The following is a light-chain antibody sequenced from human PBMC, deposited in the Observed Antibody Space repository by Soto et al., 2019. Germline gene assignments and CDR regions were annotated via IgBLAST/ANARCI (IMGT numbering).Light chain of an antibody. V-gene: IGLV1-51*01. CDR2: DDN. Sequence: QSVMTQPPSVSAAPGQKVTISCSGSSSNIGGNSVSWYQQLPGTAPKLLIYDDNKRPSGIPDRFSGSKSGTSATLGITGFQTGDEADYYCGPWDSSLSAYVFGTGTKPTVL. J-gene: IGLJ1*01. CDR3: GPWDSSLSAYV. CDR1: SSNIGGNS.